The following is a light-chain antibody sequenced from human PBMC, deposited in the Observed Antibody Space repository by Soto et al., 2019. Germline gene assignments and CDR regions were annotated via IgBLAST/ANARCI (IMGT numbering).Light chain of an antibody. CDR1: SRDVGGYNY. CDR2: EVT. CDR3: SSHAGINNVV. V-gene: IGLV2-8*01. Sequence: QSALTQPPSASGSPGQSVTISCTGTSRDVGGYNYVSWYQQHPGKAPKLMIYEVTKRPSGVPDRFSGSKSGNTASLTVSGLLAEDEADYYCSSHAGINNVVFGGGTQLTVL. J-gene: IGLJ3*02.